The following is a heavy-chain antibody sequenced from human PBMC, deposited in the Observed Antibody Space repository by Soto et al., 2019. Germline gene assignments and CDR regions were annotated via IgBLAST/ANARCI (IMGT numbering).Heavy chain of an antibody. V-gene: IGHV4-59*01. CDR3: ARSPDGRAYYYGMDV. J-gene: IGHJ6*02. Sequence: SETLSLSCTVFGGSITSYYWSWIRQPPGKALEWIGYIYYSGSTYYNPSLKSRVTISVDTSKTQFSLKLTSVTAADTAVYYCARSPDGRAYYYGMDVWGQGTTVTVSS. CDR2: IYYSGST. CDR1: GGSITSYY. D-gene: IGHD1-26*01.